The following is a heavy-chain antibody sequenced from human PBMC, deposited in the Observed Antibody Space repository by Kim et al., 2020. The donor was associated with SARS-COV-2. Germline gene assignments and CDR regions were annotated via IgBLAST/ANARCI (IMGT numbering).Heavy chain of an antibody. CDR3: ARDLPVDTAMVTPYYYGMDV. J-gene: IGHJ6*02. D-gene: IGHD5-18*01. Sequence: RVTISVDTSKNQFSLKLSSVTAADTAVYYCARDLPVDTAMVTPYYYGMDVWGQGTTVTVSS. V-gene: IGHV4-59*01.